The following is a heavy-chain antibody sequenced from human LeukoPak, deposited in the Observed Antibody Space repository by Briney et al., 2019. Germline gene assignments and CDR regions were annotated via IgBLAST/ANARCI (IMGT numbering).Heavy chain of an antibody. CDR3: ARHVEYYDSSGYLPLDFDY. D-gene: IGHD3-22*01. Sequence: SETLSLTCAVYGGSFSGYYWSWIRQPPGKGLEWIGEINHSGSTNYNPSLKSRVTISVDTSKNQFSLNLSSVTAADTAVYYCARHVEYYDSSGYLPLDFDYWGQGTLVTVSS. CDR1: GGSFSGYY. V-gene: IGHV4-34*01. J-gene: IGHJ4*02. CDR2: INHSGST.